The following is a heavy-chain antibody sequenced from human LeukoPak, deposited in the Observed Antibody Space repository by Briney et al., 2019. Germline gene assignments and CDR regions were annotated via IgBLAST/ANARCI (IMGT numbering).Heavy chain of an antibody. D-gene: IGHD6-19*01. CDR1: GYTFTSYD. Sequence: VASVKVSCRASGYTFTSYDINWVRQATGQGLEWIGWMNPNSGNTGYAQKFQGRVTMTRNTSISTAYMELSSLRSEDTAVYYCASGIAVAGTGFDYWGQGTLVTVSS. CDR3: ASGIAVAGTGFDY. CDR2: MNPNSGNT. J-gene: IGHJ4*02. V-gene: IGHV1-8*01.